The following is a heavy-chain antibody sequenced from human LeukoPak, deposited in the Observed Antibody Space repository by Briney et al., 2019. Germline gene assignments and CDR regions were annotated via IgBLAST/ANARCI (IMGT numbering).Heavy chain of an antibody. J-gene: IGHJ6*02. CDR3: AEDVGATLSYGMDA. CDR1: GFTFDDYA. V-gene: IGHV3-9*01. D-gene: IGHD1-26*01. CDR2: ISWNSGSI. Sequence: GRSLRLSCAASGFTFDDYAIQWVRQPPGKGLEWVSGISWNSGSIDYADSVKGRFTISRDNVKNSLYLQMNSLKPEDTALYYCAEDVGATLSYGMDAWGQGTTVTVSS.